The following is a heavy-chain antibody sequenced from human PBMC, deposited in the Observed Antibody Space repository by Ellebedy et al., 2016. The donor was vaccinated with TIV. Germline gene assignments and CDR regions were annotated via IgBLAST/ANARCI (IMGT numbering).Heavy chain of an antibody. Sequence: MPSETLSLTCGVYGGSLSGHYWTWIRQPPGKGLEWIGKIEHSGLNNYNPSLQSRLTISVHTSKNHSSLKMSSVTAADTAVSYCARGSFHDILTGYYRHTRYSWFDPWGQGTLVTFSS. CDR1: GGSLSGHY. CDR2: IEHSGLN. D-gene: IGHD3-9*01. V-gene: IGHV4-34*01. CDR3: ARGSFHDILTGYYRHTRYSWFDP. J-gene: IGHJ5*02.